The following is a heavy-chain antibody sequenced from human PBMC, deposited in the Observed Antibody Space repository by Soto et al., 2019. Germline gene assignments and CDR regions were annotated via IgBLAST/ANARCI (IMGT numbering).Heavy chain of an antibody. CDR2: IIPIFGTA. J-gene: IGHJ5*02. V-gene: IGHV1-69*13. D-gene: IGHD3-9*01. CDR3: ARGALVLRYFDWSHGFDP. Sequence: SVKVSCKASGGTFSSYAISWVRQAPGQGLEWMGGIIPIFGTANYAQKFQGRVTITADESTSTAYMELSSLRSEDTAVYYCARGALVLRYFDWSHGFDPWGQGTLVTAPQ. CDR1: GGTFSSYA.